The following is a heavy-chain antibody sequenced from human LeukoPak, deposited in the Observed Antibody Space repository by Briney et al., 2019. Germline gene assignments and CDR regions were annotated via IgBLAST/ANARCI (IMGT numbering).Heavy chain of an antibody. CDR1: GLSFGDYA. V-gene: IGHV3-49*04. Sequence: PGGSLRLSCTTSGLSFGDYAMSWVRQAPGKGLEWVGFIRSKAYGGTTEYAASVKGRFTISRDDSKSIAYLQMNSLKTEDTAVYDCTRLYSESTSWALDYWGQGTLVTVSS. D-gene: IGHD1-26*01. CDR3: TRLYSESTSWALDY. J-gene: IGHJ4*02. CDR2: IRSKAYGGTT.